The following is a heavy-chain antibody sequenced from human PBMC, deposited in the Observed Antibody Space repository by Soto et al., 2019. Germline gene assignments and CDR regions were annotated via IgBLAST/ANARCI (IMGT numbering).Heavy chain of an antibody. V-gene: IGHV3-53*01. D-gene: IGHD3-9*01. CDR2: IYSGGST. CDR1: GFTVSSNY. J-gene: IGHJ6*02. CDR3: ARGTIFCPDCYYYGMDV. Sequence: PGGSLRLSCAASGFTVSSNYMSWVRQAPGKGLEWVSVIYSGGSTYYADSVKGRFTISRHNSKNTLYLQMNSLRAEDTAVYYCARGTIFCPDCYYYGMDVWGQGTTVTVSS.